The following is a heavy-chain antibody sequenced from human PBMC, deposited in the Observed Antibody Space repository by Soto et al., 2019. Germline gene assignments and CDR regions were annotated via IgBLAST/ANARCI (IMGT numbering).Heavy chain of an antibody. J-gene: IGHJ5*02. CDR2: IYYSGST. CDR3: ARDLSRGGCFGP. Sequence: KPSETLSLTCTVSGDSVRGYSWTWIRQPPGKALEWIGCIYYSGSTNYNPSLKSRVTISLDMSNNQFSLKLSSVTAADPALYYCARDLSRGGCFGPWGQGTLVTVS. CDR1: GDSVRGYS. V-gene: IGHV4-59*02. D-gene: IGHD3-3*01.